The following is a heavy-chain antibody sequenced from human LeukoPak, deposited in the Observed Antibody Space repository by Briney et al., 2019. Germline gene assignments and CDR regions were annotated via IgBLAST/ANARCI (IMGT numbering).Heavy chain of an antibody. V-gene: IGHV1-46*01. Sequence: GESLKISCKGSGYTFTSYYMHWVRQAPGQGLEWMGIINPSGGSTSYAQKFQGRVTMTRDTSTSTVYMELSSLRSEDTAVYYCARDTGSYDILTGYYDYWGQGTLVTVSS. CDR3: ARDTGSYDILTGYYDY. D-gene: IGHD3-9*01. CDR2: INPSGGST. CDR1: GYTFTSYY. J-gene: IGHJ4*02.